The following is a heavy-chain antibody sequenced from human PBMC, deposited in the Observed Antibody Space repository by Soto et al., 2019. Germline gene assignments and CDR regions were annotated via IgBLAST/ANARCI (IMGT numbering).Heavy chain of an antibody. CDR3: VRVLDSSWYADL. Sequence: QVQLQESGPGLVKPSETLSLTCSVSGGSVSNASFYWTWIRQAPGTGLEYIGYIFSTGVTNSNPSLSSRVTISLDTSKNHFSLKLHSMTAADTAVYYCVRVLDSSWYADLWGRGTLVTVSS. CDR1: GGSVSNASFY. D-gene: IGHD3-22*01. CDR2: IFSTGVT. J-gene: IGHJ2*01. V-gene: IGHV4-61*03.